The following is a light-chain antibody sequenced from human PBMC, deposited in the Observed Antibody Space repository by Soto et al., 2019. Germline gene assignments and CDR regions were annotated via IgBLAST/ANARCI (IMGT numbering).Light chain of an antibody. V-gene: IGKV3-15*01. Sequence: EIVMTQSPDTLSVSPGERATLSCRASQSVSDNLAWYQQKPGQPPRLLIYGASTRATGVPSWFSGSESGRDITLTISSLHSEDFAFYYCQHCNDWSAFGQGTRLEIK. CDR2: GAS. J-gene: IGKJ5*01. CDR3: QHCNDWSA. CDR1: QSVSDN.